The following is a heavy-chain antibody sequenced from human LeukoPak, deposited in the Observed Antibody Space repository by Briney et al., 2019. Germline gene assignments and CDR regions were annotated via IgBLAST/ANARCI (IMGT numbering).Heavy chain of an antibody. CDR2: TDYTSKWYK. J-gene: IGHJ4*02. CDR1: RDSVSTNSAA. CDR3: ARGTRDGYKPTFDY. D-gene: IGHD5-24*01. V-gene: IGHV6-1*01. Sequence: SRTLSLTSAISRDSVSTNSAAWNWVRQSPTRGLEWLGRTDYTSKWYKDNALSMKGRITINPDTSKNQFSLQLNSVTPEDTALYYCARGTRDGYKPTFDYWGQGTLVTVSS.